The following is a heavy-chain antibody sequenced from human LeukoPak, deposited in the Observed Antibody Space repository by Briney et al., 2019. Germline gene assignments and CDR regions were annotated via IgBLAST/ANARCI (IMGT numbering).Heavy chain of an antibody. CDR2: INHSGST. Sequence: SETLSLTCTVSGGSISSSTYYWSWIRQPPGKGLEWIGEINHSGSTNYNPSLKSRVTVSVDTSKNQFSLKLSSVTAADTAVYHCARSSGYDSQLLYYFDYWGQGTLVTVSS. J-gene: IGHJ4*02. D-gene: IGHD3-22*01. CDR3: ARSSGYDSQLLYYFDY. CDR1: GGSISSSTYY. V-gene: IGHV4-39*07.